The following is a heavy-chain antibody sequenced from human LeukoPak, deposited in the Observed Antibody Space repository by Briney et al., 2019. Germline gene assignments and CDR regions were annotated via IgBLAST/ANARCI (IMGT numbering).Heavy chain of an antibody. CDR3: ARLYSSSLTPYYYYGMDV. D-gene: IGHD6-6*01. Sequence: SETLSLTCTVSGGSISSYYWSWIRQPPGKGLEWIGYIYYSGSTNYNPSLKSRVTISADTSKNQFSLKLSSVTAADTAVYYCARLYSSSLTPYYYYGMDVWGQGTTVTVSS. CDR2: IYYSGST. CDR1: GGSISSYY. J-gene: IGHJ6*02. V-gene: IGHV4-59*08.